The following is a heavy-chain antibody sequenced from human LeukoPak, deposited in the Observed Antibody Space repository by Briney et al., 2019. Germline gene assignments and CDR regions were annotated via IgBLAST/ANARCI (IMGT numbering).Heavy chain of an antibody. J-gene: IGHJ6*02. CDR1: GYTFTRNA. Sequence: ASVKVSCKASGYTFTRNAISWLRQAPGQGLEWMGWISGHNDNTSHAQKVQGRVTMTIDTSTTTAYMELRSLRSDDTAVYYCARARDYFGIVMISYGMDVWGQGTTVTVSS. CDR3: ARARDYFGIVMISYGMDV. CDR2: ISGHNDNT. D-gene: IGHD3-3*01. V-gene: IGHV1-18*01.